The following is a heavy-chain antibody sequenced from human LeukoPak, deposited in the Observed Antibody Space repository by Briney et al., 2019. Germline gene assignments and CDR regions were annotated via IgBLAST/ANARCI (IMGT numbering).Heavy chain of an antibody. J-gene: IGHJ4*02. CDR1: GSTFTDSN. CDR2: INPDSGAA. CDR3: ARAPITMIIVAQFDH. D-gene: IGHD3-22*01. Sequence: ASVKVSCKASGSTFTDSNIHWVRQAPGHGLEWIGWINPDSGAANYALNFQGRVTMTRDTSISTAYMDLTRLKSGDTAIYYCARAPITMIIVAQFDHWGQGTLVTVSS. V-gene: IGHV1-2*02.